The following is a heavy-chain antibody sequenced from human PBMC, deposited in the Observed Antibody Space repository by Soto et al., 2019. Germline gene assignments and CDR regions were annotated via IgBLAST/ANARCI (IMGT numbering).Heavy chain of an antibody. CDR1: GYTLTELS. CDR3: ATSALSSWSLWFDP. J-gene: IGHJ5*02. Sequence: ASVKVSCKVSGYTLTELSMHWVRQAPGKGLEWMGGFDPEDGETIYAQKFQGRVTMTEDTSTDTAYMELSSLRSEDTAVYYCATSALSSWSLWFDPWGQGTLVTVSS. CDR2: FDPEDGET. V-gene: IGHV1-24*01. D-gene: IGHD6-13*01.